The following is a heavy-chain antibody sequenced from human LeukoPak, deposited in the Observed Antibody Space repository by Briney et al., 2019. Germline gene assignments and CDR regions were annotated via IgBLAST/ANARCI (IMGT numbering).Heavy chain of an antibody. J-gene: IGHJ4*02. CDR3: AKERGYGGGGWGDDY. V-gene: IGHV1-18*01. Sequence: GASVKVSCKTSGYTFSTYAVSWVRQAPGQGLEWLGWISPYNGNRDFVQKLHGRVILTTDTSTSTAYMELQSLRYDDTAIYYCAKERGYGGGGWGDDYWGQGTLVTVSS. CDR2: ISPYNGNR. CDR1: GYTFSTYA. D-gene: IGHD5-12*01.